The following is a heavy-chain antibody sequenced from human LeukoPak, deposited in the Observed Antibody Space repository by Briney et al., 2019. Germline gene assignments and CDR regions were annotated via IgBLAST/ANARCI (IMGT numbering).Heavy chain of an antibody. V-gene: IGHV6-1*01. CDR2: TYYRSKWYN. J-gene: IGHJ3*02. CDR1: GDSVSSNSAA. Sequence: SQTLSLTCAISGDSVSSNSAAWNWIRQSPSRGLEWLGRTYYRSKWYNDYAVSVKSRITINPGTSKNQFSLQLNSVTPEDTAVYYCATTYYDFWSGPDAFDIWGQGTMVTVSS. D-gene: IGHD3-3*01. CDR3: ATTYYDFWSGPDAFDI.